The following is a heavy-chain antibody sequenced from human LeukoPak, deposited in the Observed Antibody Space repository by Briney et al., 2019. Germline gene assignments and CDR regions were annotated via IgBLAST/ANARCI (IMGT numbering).Heavy chain of an antibody. Sequence: GGPLRLSCVASGFTFSSYYMTWARETPEKGLEGVAAISSSVGSTYYADSVKGRFTISRDNSKNTLYLQMNNLGADDTAVYYCAKNPNRSGWYQDYWGQGTLVIVSS. V-gene: IGHV3-23*01. J-gene: IGHJ4*02. CDR1: GFTFSSYY. CDR2: ISSSVGST. CDR3: AKNPNRSGWYQDY. D-gene: IGHD6-19*01.